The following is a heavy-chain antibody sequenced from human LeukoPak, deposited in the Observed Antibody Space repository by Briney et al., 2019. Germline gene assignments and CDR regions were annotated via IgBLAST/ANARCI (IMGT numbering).Heavy chain of an antibody. Sequence: GGSLRLSCAASGFTVSSNYMSWVRQAPGKGLEWVSVIYSGGDTFYADSVKGRFTISRDNSKNTLYLQMNSLRAEDTAVYYCAKSSPPPLRSWGQGTLVTVSS. CDR1: GFTVSSNY. CDR3: AKSSPPPLRS. CDR2: IYSGGDT. J-gene: IGHJ5*02. V-gene: IGHV3-53*01.